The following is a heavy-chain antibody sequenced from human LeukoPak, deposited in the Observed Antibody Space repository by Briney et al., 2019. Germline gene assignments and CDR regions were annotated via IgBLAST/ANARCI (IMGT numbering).Heavy chain of an antibody. J-gene: IGHJ6*03. V-gene: IGHV3-33*06. CDR1: GFTFSSYG. CDR3: AKEQTTVDYYYYYMDV. CDR2: IWYDGSNK. D-gene: IGHD4-23*01. Sequence: GRSLRLSCAASGFTFSSYGMHWVRQAPGKGLEWVAVIWYDGSNKYYADSVKGRFTISRDNSKNTLYLQMNSLRAEDTAVYYCAKEQTTVDYYYYYMDVWGKGITVTVSS.